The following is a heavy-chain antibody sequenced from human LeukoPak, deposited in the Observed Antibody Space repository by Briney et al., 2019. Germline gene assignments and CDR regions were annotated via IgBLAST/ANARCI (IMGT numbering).Heavy chain of an antibody. CDR3: ATYSNYDRCLDY. Sequence: PSQTLSLTCTVSGGSISSGDYYWSWIRQPPGKGLEWIGYIYYSGSTYYNPSLKSRVTISVDTSKNQSSLKLSSVTAADTAVYYCATYSNYDRCLDYWGQGTLVTVSS. V-gene: IGHV4-30-4*08. CDR1: GGSISSGDYY. D-gene: IGHD4-11*01. CDR2: IYYSGST. J-gene: IGHJ4*02.